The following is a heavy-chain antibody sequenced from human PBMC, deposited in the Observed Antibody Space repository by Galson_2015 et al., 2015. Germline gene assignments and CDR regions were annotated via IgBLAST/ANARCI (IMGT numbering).Heavy chain of an antibody. CDR3: ARDRGIAAAGTAGY. V-gene: IGHV1-18*01. CDR2: ISAYNGNT. Sequence: SVKVSCKASGGTFSSYAISWVRQAPGQGLEWMGWISAYNGNTSYAQKLQGRVTMTTDTSTSTAYMELRSLRSDDTAVYYCARDRGIAAAGTAGYWGQGTLVTVSS. J-gene: IGHJ4*02. D-gene: IGHD6-13*01. CDR1: GGTFSSYA.